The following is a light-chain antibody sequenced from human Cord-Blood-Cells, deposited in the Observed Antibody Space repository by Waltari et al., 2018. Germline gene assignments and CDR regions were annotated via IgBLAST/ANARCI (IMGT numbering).Light chain of an antibody. CDR3: SSYTSSSTLV. CDR2: EVS. J-gene: IGLJ3*02. CDR1: SSDVGGYNY. Sequence: QSALTQPASVSGPPGQSITISCTGTSSDVGGYNYVSWYQQHPGKAPKLMIYEVSNRPSGVSNRFSGSKSGNTASLTISGLPAEDEADYYCSSYTSSSTLVFGGGTKLTVL. V-gene: IGLV2-14*01.